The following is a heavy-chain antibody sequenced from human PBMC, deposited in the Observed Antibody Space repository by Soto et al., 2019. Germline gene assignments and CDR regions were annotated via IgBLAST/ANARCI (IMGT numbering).Heavy chain of an antibody. CDR3: ARDRKYYYDSSGYYHFDY. D-gene: IGHD3-22*01. J-gene: IGHJ4*02. CDR2: IYTSGST. Sequence: QVQLQESGPGLVKPSETLSLTCTVSGCSISRYYWSWIRQPAGKGLEWIGRIYTSGSTNYNPSLKSRVTMSVDTSKNQFSLQLSSVTAADTAVYYCARDRKYYYDSSGYYHFDYWGQGTLVTVSS. CDR1: GCSISRYY. V-gene: IGHV4-4*07.